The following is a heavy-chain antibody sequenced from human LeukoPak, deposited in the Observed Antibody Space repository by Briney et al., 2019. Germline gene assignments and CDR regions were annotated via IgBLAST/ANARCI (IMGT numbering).Heavy chain of an antibody. Sequence: PGGSLRLSCAASGFTFSSYWMHWVRHAPGKGLVWVSRINSDGRSTSYADSVRGRFSISRDNAKNTLYLQMSSLRAEDTAVYYCATRLDSSDFWSGLYYYYMDGWGKGSTVSVSS. CDR1: GFTFSSYW. J-gene: IGHJ6*03. CDR3: ATRLDSSDFWSGLYYYYMDG. V-gene: IGHV3-74*01. D-gene: IGHD3-3*01. CDR2: INSDGRST.